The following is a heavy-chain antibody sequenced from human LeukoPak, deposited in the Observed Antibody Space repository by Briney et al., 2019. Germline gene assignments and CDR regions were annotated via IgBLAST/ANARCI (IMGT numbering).Heavy chain of an antibody. CDR2: INHSGST. J-gene: IGHJ4*02. D-gene: IGHD3-10*01. CDR1: GGSFSGYY. CDR3: ARRPRGVRGVIERAP. V-gene: IGHV4-34*01. Sequence: PSETLSLTCAVYGGSFSGYYWSWIRQPPGKGLEWIGEINHSGSTNYNPSLKSRVTISLDTSKNQFSLKLSSVTAADTAVYYCARRPRGVRGVIERAPWGQGTLVTVSS.